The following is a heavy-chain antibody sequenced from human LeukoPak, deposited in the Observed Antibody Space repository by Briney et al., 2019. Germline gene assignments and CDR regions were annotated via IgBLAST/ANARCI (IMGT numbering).Heavy chain of an antibody. CDR3: AGSYRHYYGSGSYPY. D-gene: IGHD3-10*01. CDR2: IKQDGSEK. CDR1: GFTFSSYW. Sequence: GGSLRLSCAASGFTFSSYWMSWVRQAPGKGLEWVANIKQDGSEKYYVDSVKGRFTISRDNAKNSLHLQMNSLRAEDTAVYYCAGSYRHYYGSGSYPYWGQGTLVTVSS. J-gene: IGHJ4*02. V-gene: IGHV3-7*01.